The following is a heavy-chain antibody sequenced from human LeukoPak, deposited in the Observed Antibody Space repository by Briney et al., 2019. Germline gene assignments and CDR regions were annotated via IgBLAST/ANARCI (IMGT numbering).Heavy chain of an antibody. Sequence: GGSLRLSCAASGFTFSTYNMNWVRQAPGKGLEWVSSITSSSSYIYYADSVKGRFTISRDNAKNSLYLQMNSLRAEDTAVYYCARVGITMVRGVILGYYYYYYMDVWGKGTTVTVSS. V-gene: IGHV3-21*01. CDR3: ARVGITMVRGVILGYYYYYYMDV. J-gene: IGHJ6*03. CDR2: ITSSSSYI. CDR1: GFTFSTYN. D-gene: IGHD3-10*01.